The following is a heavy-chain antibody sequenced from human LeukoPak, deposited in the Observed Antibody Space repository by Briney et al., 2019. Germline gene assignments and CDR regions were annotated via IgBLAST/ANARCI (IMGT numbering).Heavy chain of an antibody. V-gene: IGHV4-4*02. Sequence: PSETLSLTCTVSGGSISSGDYYWSWVRQPPGKGLEWIGEIFHSGSTNYNPSLKSRVTISVDKSKNQFSLRLSSVTAADTAVYYCARVLTGSNFDSWGHGTLVTVSS. CDR1: GGSISSGDYY. CDR3: ARVLTGSNFDS. J-gene: IGHJ4*01. D-gene: IGHD2-8*02. CDR2: IFHSGST.